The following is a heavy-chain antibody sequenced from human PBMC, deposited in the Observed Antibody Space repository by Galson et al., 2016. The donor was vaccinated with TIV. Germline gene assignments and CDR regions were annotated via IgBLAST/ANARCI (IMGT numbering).Heavy chain of an antibody. D-gene: IGHD3-22*01. CDR2: ISWNSGYS. Sequence: SLRLSCAVSGFKFDDYAMQWVRQFPGKDLEWVSIISWNSGYSGYADSVKGRFTVSRDNAKNSLFLQMNNRGAEDTAFYFCARGNHYYDNSGYAKFDYWGRGTLVTVSS. CDR3: ARGNHYYDNSGYAKFDY. CDR1: GFKFDDYA. J-gene: IGHJ4*02. V-gene: IGHV3-9*01.